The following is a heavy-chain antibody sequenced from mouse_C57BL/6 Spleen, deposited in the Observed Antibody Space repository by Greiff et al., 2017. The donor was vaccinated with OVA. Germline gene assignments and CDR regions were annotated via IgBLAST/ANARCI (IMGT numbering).Heavy chain of an antibody. CDR1: GFTFSAYY. Sequence: ESEGGLVQPGSSMHLSCSASGFTFSAYYMAWVRQVPAKGLEWVATINYDGSSTYYLDSLQSRFIISRDNAKNMLYLQMSSLKSEDTATYYCARDFTTIGGFDYWGQGTTLTVSS. CDR3: ARDFTTIGGFDY. D-gene: IGHD1-1*01. J-gene: IGHJ2*01. V-gene: IGHV5-16*01. CDR2: INYDGSST.